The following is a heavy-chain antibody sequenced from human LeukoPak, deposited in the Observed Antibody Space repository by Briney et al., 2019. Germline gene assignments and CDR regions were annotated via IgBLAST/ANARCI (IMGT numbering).Heavy chain of an antibody. CDR2: INHSGST. Sequence: SETLSLACAVYGGSFSGYYWSWIRQPPGKGLEWIGEINHSGSTNYNPSLKSRVTISVDTSKNQFSLKLGSVTAADTAVYYCARGPRGYSYGFRGNWFDPWGQGTLVTVSS. J-gene: IGHJ5*02. D-gene: IGHD5-18*01. CDR3: ARGPRGYSYGFRGNWFDP. CDR1: GGSFSGYY. V-gene: IGHV4-34*01.